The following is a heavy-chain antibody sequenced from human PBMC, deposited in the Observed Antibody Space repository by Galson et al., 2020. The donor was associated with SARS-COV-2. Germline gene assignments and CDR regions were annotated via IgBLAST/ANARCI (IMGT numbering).Heavy chain of an antibody. CDR1: GFTFSSYG. D-gene: IGHD1-26*01. CDR3: ARDLLGGIVGATPGGY. CDR2: IWYDGSNK. J-gene: IGHJ4*02. V-gene: IGHV3-33*01. Sequence: GESLKISCAASGFTFSSYGMHWVRQAPGKGLEWVAVIWYDGSNKYYADSVKGRFTISRDNSKNTLYLQMNSLRAEDTAVYYCARDLLGGIVGATPGGYWGQGTLVTVSS.